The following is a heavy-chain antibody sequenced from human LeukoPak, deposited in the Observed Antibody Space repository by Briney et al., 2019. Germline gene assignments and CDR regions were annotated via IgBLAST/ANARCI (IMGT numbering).Heavy chain of an antibody. CDR1: GFTFSSYW. Sequence: GGSLRLSCAASGFTFSSYWMSWVRQAPGKGLEWVANIHDDGRVTNYVDSVKGRFTISRDDARNSVYLQLNSLRAEDTALYYCARSRGWVDHWGQGTLVTVSS. CDR3: ARSRGWVDH. J-gene: IGHJ4*02. CDR2: IHDDGRVT. D-gene: IGHD6-19*01. V-gene: IGHV3-7*01.